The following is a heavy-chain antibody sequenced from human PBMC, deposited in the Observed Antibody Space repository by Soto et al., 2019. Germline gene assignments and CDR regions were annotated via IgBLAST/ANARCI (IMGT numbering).Heavy chain of an antibody. V-gene: IGHV3-11*05. CDR1: GFTFSDYY. CDR3: ARARGAAADYFAF. J-gene: IGHJ4*02. D-gene: IGHD6-13*01. CDR2: ISSSTSHT. Sequence: QVPLVESGGGLVKPGGSLRLSCAVSGFTFSDYYMTWIRQAPGKGLEWVSYISSSTSHTNYADSVKGRCTISRDNAKNSRFLQMNSLRAEDTAVYYCARARGAAADYFAFWGQGTLVTVSS.